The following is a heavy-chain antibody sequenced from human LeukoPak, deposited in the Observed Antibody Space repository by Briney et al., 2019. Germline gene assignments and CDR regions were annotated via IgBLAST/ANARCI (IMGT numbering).Heavy chain of an antibody. J-gene: IGHJ4*02. CDR1: GFTFSSYA. CDR3: AKALTVVVGAMGYYFDY. V-gene: IGHV3-23*01. CDR2: ISGSGGST. Sequence: GGSLRLSCAASGFTFSSYAMSWVRQAPGKGLEWVSAISGSGGSTYYADSVKGRFTIPRDNSKNTLYLQMNSLRAEDTAVYYCAKALTVVVGAMGYYFDYWGQGTLVTVSS. D-gene: IGHD1-26*01.